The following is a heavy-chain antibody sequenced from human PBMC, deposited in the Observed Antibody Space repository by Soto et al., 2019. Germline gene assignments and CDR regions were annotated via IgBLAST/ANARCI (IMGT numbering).Heavy chain of an antibody. J-gene: IGHJ3*02. D-gene: IGHD1-26*01. CDR3: ARDFGEVGATAVYDI. Sequence: GGSLRLSCAASGFSFSLYWMHWVRQAPGKGLVWVSRINGDGSDTSYGDSVKGRFTTSRDNAKNTLYLHMNSLGAEDTAVYYCARDFGEVGATAVYDIWGQGTMVNVSS. CDR2: INGDGSDT. V-gene: IGHV3-74*01. CDR1: GFSFSLYW.